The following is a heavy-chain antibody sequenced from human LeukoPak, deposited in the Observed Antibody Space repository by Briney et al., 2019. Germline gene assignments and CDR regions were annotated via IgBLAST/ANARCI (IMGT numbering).Heavy chain of an antibody. V-gene: IGHV4-34*01. CDR1: GVSFSGYY. D-gene: IGHD1-14*01. Sequence: SETLSLTCAVYGVSFSGYYWSWIRQPPGKGLEWIGEINHSGSNNYNPSPKSRVTISVVTSTKQFSLKLSSVTAADTAVYYCARGPRMYRLYNWFDPWGQGTLVTVSS. CDR3: ARGPRMYRLYNWFDP. CDR2: INHSGSN. J-gene: IGHJ5*02.